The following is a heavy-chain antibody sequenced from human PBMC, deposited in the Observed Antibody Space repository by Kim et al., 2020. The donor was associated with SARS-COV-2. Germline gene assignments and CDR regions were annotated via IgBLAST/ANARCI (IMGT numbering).Heavy chain of an antibody. D-gene: IGHD5-12*01. V-gene: IGHV5-51*01. CDR1: GYSFTSYW. CDR3: ARQNPLDGYNHGGVDY. CDR2: IYPGDSDT. Sequence: GESLKISCKGSGYSFTSYWIGWVRQMPGKGLEWMGIIYPGDSDTRYSPSFQGQVTISADKSISTAYLQWSSLKASDTAMYYCARQNPLDGYNHGGVDYWGQGTLVTVSS. J-gene: IGHJ4*02.